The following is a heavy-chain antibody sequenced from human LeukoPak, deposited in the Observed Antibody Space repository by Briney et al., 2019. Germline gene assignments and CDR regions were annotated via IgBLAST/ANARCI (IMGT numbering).Heavy chain of an antibody. J-gene: IGHJ5*02. CDR1: GLTFSSYA. V-gene: IGHV3-23*01. CDR3: AKGGGHSNLDNWFDP. D-gene: IGHD4-11*01. CDR2: ISGSGGST. Sequence: GGSLRLSCAASGLTFSSYAMSWVLQAPGKGLAWVSGISGSGGSTFYADSVKGRFAISRYNSKNTLNLQMNSLRAEDTAVYYCAKGGGHSNLDNWFDPWGQGTLVTVSS.